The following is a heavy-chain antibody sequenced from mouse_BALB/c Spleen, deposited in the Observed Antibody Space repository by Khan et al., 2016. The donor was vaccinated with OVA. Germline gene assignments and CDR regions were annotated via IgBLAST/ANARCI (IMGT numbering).Heavy chain of an antibody. J-gene: IGHJ3*01. CDR2: ISGGSSTI. Sequence: EVELVESGGGLVQPGGSRKLSCAASGFTFSNFGMHWFRQAPEKGLEWVAYISGGSSTIYYEDTVKGRSTISRDNPKNTLFLQMTSLRSEDTAMYYCVRDYYGSSYVAYWGQGTLVTVSA. D-gene: IGHD1-1*01. CDR1: GFTFSNFG. CDR3: VRDYYGSSYVAY. V-gene: IGHV5-17*02.